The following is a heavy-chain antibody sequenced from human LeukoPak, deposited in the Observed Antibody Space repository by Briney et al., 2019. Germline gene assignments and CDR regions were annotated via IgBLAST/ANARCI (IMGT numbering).Heavy chain of an antibody. D-gene: IGHD3-10*01. CDR3: AKGRNSYDSGRCHSPNCYYGMDV. V-gene: IGHV1-8*01. Sequence: GASVKVSCKASGYTFTSYDINWVRQATGQGLEWMGWMNPNSGNTGYAQKFQGRVTMTRNTSISTAYMELSSLRSEDTAVYHCAKGRNSYDSGRCHSPNCYYGMDVWGQGTTVIVSS. J-gene: IGHJ6*02. CDR2: MNPNSGNT. CDR1: GYTFTSYD.